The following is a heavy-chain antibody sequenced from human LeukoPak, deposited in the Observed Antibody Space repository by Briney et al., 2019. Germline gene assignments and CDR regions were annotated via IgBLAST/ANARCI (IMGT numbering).Heavy chain of an antibody. V-gene: IGHV3-7*01. CDR1: GFTFSSYW. CDR2: IKQDGSEK. Sequence: PGGSLRLSCAASGFTFSSYWMSWVRQAPGKGLEWVANIKQDGSEKYYVDSVKGRFTISRDNSKNTLYLQMNSLRAEDTAVYYCAKTLAAAGTSFDYWGQGTLVTVSS. D-gene: IGHD6-13*01. J-gene: IGHJ4*02. CDR3: AKTLAAAGTSFDY.